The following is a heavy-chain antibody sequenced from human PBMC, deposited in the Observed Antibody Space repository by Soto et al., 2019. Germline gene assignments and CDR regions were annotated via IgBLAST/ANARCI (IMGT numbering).Heavy chain of an antibody. CDR2: IWYDGTDN. V-gene: IGHV3-33*06. J-gene: IGHJ6*02. Sequence: QVQLVESGGGVVQPGRSLRLSCAASGFAFSRYGMHWVRQAPDKGLEWVAVIWYDGTDNYYADSMKGRFTISRDNSRNTLYLQVDSLRVDDTAVYYCAKDRSSSLDAMDVWGQGTTVTVSS. CDR1: GFAFSRYG. CDR3: AKDRSSSLDAMDV. D-gene: IGHD6-13*01.